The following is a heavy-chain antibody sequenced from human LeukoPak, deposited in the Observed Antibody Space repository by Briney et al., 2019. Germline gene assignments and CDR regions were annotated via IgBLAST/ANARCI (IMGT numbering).Heavy chain of an antibody. CDR3: ARVPRYGDYGVFYFDY. CDR1: GGSISSGGYS. J-gene: IGHJ4*02. V-gene: IGHV4-30-2*01. Sequence: SETLSLICAVSGGSISSGGYSWSWIRQPPGKGLEWIGYIYHSGSTYYNPSLKSRVTISVDRSKNQFSLKLSSVTAADTAVYYCARVPRYGDYGVFYFDYWGQGTLVTVSS. D-gene: IGHD4-17*01. CDR2: IYHSGST.